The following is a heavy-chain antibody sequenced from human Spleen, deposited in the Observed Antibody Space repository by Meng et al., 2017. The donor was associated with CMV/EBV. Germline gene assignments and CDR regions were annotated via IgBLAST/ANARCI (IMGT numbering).Heavy chain of an antibody. J-gene: IGHJ4*02. CDR2: INPNSGGT. V-gene: IGHV1-2*02. CDR3: ARDGDIVVVPASPGDY. CDR1: GYTFTGYS. D-gene: IGHD2-2*01. Sequence: SGYTFTGYSLHWVRQAPGQGLEWMGWINPNSGGTNYAQKFQGRVTMTRDTSISTAYMELSRLRSDDTAVYYCARDGDIVVVPASPGDYWGQGTLVTVSS.